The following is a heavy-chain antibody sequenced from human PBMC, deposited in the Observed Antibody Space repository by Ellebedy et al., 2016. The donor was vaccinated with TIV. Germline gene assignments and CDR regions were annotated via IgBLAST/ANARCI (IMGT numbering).Heavy chain of an antibody. Sequence: ASVKVSXKASRYTFTGYYMHWVRQAPGQGLEWMGWINPNSGGTDYAQKFQGRVTMTTDTSISTAYMELSRLRSDDTAVYYCARGVDNSVYDPLPHFDYWGQGTLVTVSS. D-gene: IGHD5/OR15-5a*01. J-gene: IGHJ4*02. CDR2: INPNSGGT. CDR1: RYTFTGYY. V-gene: IGHV1-2*02. CDR3: ARGVDNSVYDPLPHFDY.